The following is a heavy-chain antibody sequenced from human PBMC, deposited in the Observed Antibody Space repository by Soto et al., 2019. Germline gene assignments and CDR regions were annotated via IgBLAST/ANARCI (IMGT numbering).Heavy chain of an antibody. Sequence: VHLLESGGGLVQPGGSLRLSCEVSGFTFSSYAMNWVRQAPGKGLEWVSTISGSGGDTFYADSVKGRFTISRDNSKNTVHLQMNSLRAEDTAEYYCARVPNYCTTTKCQPFFDYWGQGTLVTVSS. V-gene: IGHV3-23*01. CDR2: ISGSGGDT. CDR3: ARVPNYCTTTKCQPFFDY. D-gene: IGHD2-2*01. J-gene: IGHJ4*02. CDR1: GFTFSSYA.